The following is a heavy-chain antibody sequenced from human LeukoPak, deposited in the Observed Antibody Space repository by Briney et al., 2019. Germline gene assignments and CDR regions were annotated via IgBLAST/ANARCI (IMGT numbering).Heavy chain of an antibody. Sequence: GGSLRLSCAASGFTFSSYGMHWVRQAPGKGLEWVAFIRYDGSNKYYADSVKGRFTISRDNAKNSLYLQMNSLRAEDTAVYYCASLTQRYSYGYGGLDYWGQGTLVTVSS. D-gene: IGHD5-18*01. CDR3: ASLTQRYSYGYGGLDY. CDR1: GFTFSSYG. CDR2: IRYDGSNK. J-gene: IGHJ4*02. V-gene: IGHV3-30*02.